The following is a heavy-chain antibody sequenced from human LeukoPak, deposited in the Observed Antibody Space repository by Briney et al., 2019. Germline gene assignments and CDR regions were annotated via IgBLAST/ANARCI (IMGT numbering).Heavy chain of an antibody. CDR1: GYTFTSYG. CDR3: ATFIQAAARGYYFDY. J-gene: IGHJ4*02. D-gene: IGHD6-6*01. V-gene: IGHV1-18*01. CDR2: ISAYNGNT. Sequence: ASVKVSCKASGYTFTSYGISWVRQAPGQGLEWMGWISAYNGNTNYVQKLQGRVTMTTDTSTSTAYMELRSLRSDDTAVYYCATFIQAAARGYYFDYWGQGTLVTVSS.